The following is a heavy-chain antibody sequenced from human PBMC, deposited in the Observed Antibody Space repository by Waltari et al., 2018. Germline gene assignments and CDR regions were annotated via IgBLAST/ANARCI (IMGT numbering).Heavy chain of an antibody. Sequence: QVQLRESGPGLVRSSETLSLSCTVSGHSVNNDFYWAWIRQSPGGGREWIASIYHTGSTHYNSARKSRVSISTDMSTKQFFLTLTHLTAADTAVYYCAEEGDFRAGLFESWGQGTLVSVSS. D-gene: IGHD6-13*01. CDR1: GHSVNNDFY. CDR2: IYHTGST. J-gene: IGHJ4*02. CDR3: AEEGDFRAGLFES. V-gene: IGHV4-38-2*02.